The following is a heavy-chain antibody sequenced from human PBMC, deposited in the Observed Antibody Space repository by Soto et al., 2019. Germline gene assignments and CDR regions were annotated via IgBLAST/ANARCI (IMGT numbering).Heavy chain of an antibody. Sequence: PSETLSLTCTVSVGSISSSTYCWGWIRQPPGKGLEWIGSIYYSGSAYYNPSLKSRVTISVDTSKNQLSLKLSSVTAADTAVYYCARRSKDYYDNSGYPRGWFDYWGQGTLVTVSS. D-gene: IGHD3-22*01. CDR3: ARRSKDYYDNSGYPRGWFDY. CDR1: VGSISSSTYC. CDR2: IYYSGSA. J-gene: IGHJ4*02. V-gene: IGHV4-39*01.